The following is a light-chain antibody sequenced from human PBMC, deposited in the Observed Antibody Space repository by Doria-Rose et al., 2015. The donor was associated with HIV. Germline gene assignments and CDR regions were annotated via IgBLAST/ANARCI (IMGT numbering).Light chain of an antibody. CDR3: QQYGTSRGT. CDR1: QRVKSSY. CDR2: DAS. Sequence: TQSPGTLSLSPGEGATLSCRASQRVKSSYLAWYQQKPGQAPRLLIYDASTRATGIPDRFSGSGSGTDFTLTISRLEPEDVAVYYCQQYGTSRGTSGQGTRLEIK. V-gene: IGKV3-20*01. J-gene: IGKJ5*01.